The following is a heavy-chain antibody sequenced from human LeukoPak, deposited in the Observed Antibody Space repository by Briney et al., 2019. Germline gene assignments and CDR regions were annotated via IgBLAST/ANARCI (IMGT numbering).Heavy chain of an antibody. CDR2: IRYDGRNK. CDR3: AKEGYERSGVFDY. J-gene: IGHJ4*02. CDR1: GFTFSTYG. V-gene: IGHV3-30*02. D-gene: IGHD3-22*01. Sequence: PGGSLTLSCAASGFTFSTYGVRWVRQAPGKGLEWVAFIRYDGRNKYYADSVKGRFTNSRDSSKNAQCLPLSRLRAEHTAAYYCAKEGYERSGVFDYWGQRTPVSVST.